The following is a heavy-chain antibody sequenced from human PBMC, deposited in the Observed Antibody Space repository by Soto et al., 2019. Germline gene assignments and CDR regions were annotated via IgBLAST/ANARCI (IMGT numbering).Heavy chain of an antibody. J-gene: IGHJ4*02. Sequence: GGSLRLSCAASGFTFSSYAMSWFRQAPGKGLEWVSAISGSGGSTYYADSVKGRFTISRDNSKNTLYLQMNSLRAEDTAVYYCAKAPRRYYDSSGYYFDYWGQGTRVTVSS. V-gene: IGHV3-23*01. CDR3: AKAPRRYYDSSGYYFDY. CDR1: GFTFSSYA. D-gene: IGHD3-22*01. CDR2: ISGSGGST.